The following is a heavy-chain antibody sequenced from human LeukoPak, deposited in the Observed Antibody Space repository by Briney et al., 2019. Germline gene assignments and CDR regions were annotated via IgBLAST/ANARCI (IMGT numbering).Heavy chain of an antibody. CDR3: ARRFKSLSTSSKYYYYYYGMDV. CDR2: IYYSGST. D-gene: IGHD2-2*01. V-gene: IGHV4-59*01. J-gene: IGHJ6*02. CDR1: GGSISSYY. Sequence: SETLSLTCTVSGGSISSYYWSWIRQPPGKGLEWIGYIYYSGSTNYNPSLKSRVTISVDTSKNQFSLKLSSVTAADTAVYYCARRFKSLSTSSKYYYYYYGMDVWGQGTTVTVSS.